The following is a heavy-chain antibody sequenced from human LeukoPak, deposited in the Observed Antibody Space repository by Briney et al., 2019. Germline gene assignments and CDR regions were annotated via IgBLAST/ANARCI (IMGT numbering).Heavy chain of an antibody. J-gene: IGHJ4*02. CDR2: IYYSGST. CDR3: AREGRMVVTGFDY. Sequence: PSETLSLTCTVSGGSISSYYWSWIRQPPGKGLEWIGYIYYSGSTNYNPSLKSRVTISVDTSKNQFSLQLSSVTAADTAVYYCAREGRMVVTGFDYWGQGTLVTVSS. D-gene: IGHD2-21*02. V-gene: IGHV4-59*12. CDR1: GGSISSYY.